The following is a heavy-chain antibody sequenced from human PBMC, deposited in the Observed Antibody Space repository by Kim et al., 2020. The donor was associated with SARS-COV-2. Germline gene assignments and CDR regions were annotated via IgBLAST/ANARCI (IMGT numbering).Heavy chain of an antibody. Sequence: GGSLRLSCAASGFTFSDYYMSWIRQAPGKGLEWVSYISSSSSYTNYADSVKGRFTISRDNAKNSLYLHMNSLRAEDTAVYYCARSLEWELRTRGVYWGQGTLVTVSS. CDR3: ARSLEWELRTRGVY. D-gene: IGHD1-26*01. CDR1: GFTFSDYY. CDR2: ISSSSSYT. J-gene: IGHJ4*02. V-gene: IGHV3-11*03.